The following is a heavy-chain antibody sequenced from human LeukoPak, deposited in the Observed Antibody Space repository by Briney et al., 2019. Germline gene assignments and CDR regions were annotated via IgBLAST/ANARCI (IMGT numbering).Heavy chain of an antibody. Sequence: GGSLRLSCAASGMTVSSNYIMWVRQPPGKGLEWVSSIYTGGSTYYADAVKGRFTISRDNSKNTVNLQMNSLRAEDTAVYYCSRDQASSSSSPYWGQGTLVTVSS. CDR3: SRDQASSSSSPY. D-gene: IGHD2-2*01. V-gene: IGHV3-66*01. CDR1: GMTVSSNY. CDR2: IYTGGST. J-gene: IGHJ4*02.